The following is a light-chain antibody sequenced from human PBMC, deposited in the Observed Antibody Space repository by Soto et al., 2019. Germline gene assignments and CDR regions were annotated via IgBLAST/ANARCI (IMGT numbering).Light chain of an antibody. CDR1: QSVSRY. CDR2: DTS. V-gene: IGKV3-11*01. CDR3: QQRFSWPPT. J-gene: IGKJ4*01. Sequence: EIGLTQSPATLSLSPGDRATLSCRASQSVSRYLAWYQQKPGQAPRLLIHDTSTRATGVPDTFSGSGSGTEFTLTLSSLEPEDYAMYYCQQRFSWPPTFGGGTHVEIK.